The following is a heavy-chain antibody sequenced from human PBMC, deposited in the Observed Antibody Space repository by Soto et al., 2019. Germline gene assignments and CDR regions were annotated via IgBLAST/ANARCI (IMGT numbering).Heavy chain of an antibody. Sequence: LSLTCTVSCYSISSGSYWAWIRQPPGKGPEWIASIYHGGTTFYNPSLKSRITISVDTSNNQFSLKLTSVTAADTAVYYCARVHVMVVAGSTFDYWGHGTLVTVS. CDR1: CYSISSGSY. J-gene: IGHJ4*01. D-gene: IGHD6-19*01. CDR2: IYHGGTT. V-gene: IGHV4-38-2*02. CDR3: ARVHVMVVAGSTFDY.